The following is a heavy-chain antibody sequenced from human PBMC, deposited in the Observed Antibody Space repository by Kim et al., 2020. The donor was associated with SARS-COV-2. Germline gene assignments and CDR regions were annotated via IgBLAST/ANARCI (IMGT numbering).Heavy chain of an antibody. J-gene: IGHJ3*01. Sequence: GGSLRLSCAVSGFSVSSTYIMWVRQAPGKGLEWVSLTYNAQKTHYADSVRGRFAISRDSSQNTMFLQMNSLRVEDTAVYYCANYGSWGQGTMVTVSS. D-gene: IGHD3-16*01. CDR2: TYNAQKT. CDR3: ANYGS. CDR1: GFSVSSTY. V-gene: IGHV3-53*01.